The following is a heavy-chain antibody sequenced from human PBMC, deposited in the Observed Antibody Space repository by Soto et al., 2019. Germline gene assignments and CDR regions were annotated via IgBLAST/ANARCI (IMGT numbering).Heavy chain of an antibody. Sequence: QEQLVESGGGLVKPGGSLRLSCEASGFTFSDHFMSWIRQAPGKGLEFVSYINRGSTYTDYAVSVRGRFTVSRDNAKNSLYLQMNRLRIEDTAVYFCVTGTYHSDDAYDIWGQGTMVTVSP. CDR2: INRGSTYT. J-gene: IGHJ3*02. CDR3: VTGTYHSDDAYDI. V-gene: IGHV3-11*06. CDR1: GFTFSDHF. D-gene: IGHD1-26*01.